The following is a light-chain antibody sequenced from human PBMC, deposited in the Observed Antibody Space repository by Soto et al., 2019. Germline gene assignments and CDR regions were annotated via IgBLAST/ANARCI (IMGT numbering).Light chain of an antibody. Sequence: DIQMTQSPSSLSASVGDRVTVTCRASQSIDTYLNWYQQRPGQARKLLIYVASTLQSGVPSRFSGSGSGTHFTLTISSLQPEDFATYNCQQNQDIPPTFGQGTRVERK. J-gene: IGKJ1*01. CDR1: QSIDTY. CDR3: QQNQDIPPT. CDR2: VAS. V-gene: IGKV1-39*01.